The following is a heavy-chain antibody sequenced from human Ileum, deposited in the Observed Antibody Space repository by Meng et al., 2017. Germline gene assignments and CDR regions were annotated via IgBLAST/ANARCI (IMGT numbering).Heavy chain of an antibody. Sequence: GESLKISCAASGFTVSSNYMSWVRQAPGKGLEWVSVIYSGGSTYYADSVKGRFTIPRDNSKNTLYLQMNSLRAEDTAVYYCARDSVDSSGYFRYDYWGQGTLVTVSS. CDR2: IYSGGST. CDR1: GFTVSSNY. D-gene: IGHD3-22*01. V-gene: IGHV3-53*01. J-gene: IGHJ4*02. CDR3: ARDSVDSSGYFRYDY.